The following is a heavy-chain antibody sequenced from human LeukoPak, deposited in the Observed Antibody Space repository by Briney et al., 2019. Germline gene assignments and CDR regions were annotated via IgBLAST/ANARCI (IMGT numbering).Heavy chain of an antibody. J-gene: IGHJ4*02. CDR3: AREFYGDSIDY. CDR2: IYFTGTT. Sequence: SETLSLTCSVSGGSISSYYWSWFRQPPAKGLEWIGHIYFTGTTNYNPSLQSRVTISIDTSKNQFSLRLSSVTAADTAVYYCAREFYGDSIDYWGQGTLVTVSS. CDR1: GGSISSYY. D-gene: IGHD4-17*01. V-gene: IGHV4-59*01.